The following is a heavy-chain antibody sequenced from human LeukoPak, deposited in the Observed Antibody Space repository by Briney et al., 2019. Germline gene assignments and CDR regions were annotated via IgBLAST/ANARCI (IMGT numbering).Heavy chain of an antibody. CDR2: ISWNSGSI. CDR1: GFTFDDYA. CDR3: AKVPGPHSSSSYFDY. D-gene: IGHD6-6*01. Sequence: PGRSLRLSCAASGFTFDDYAMHWVRQAPGKGLEWVSGISWNSGSIGYADSVKGRFTISRDNAKNSLNLQINSLRAEDTALSYCAKVPGPHSSSSYFDYWGQGTLVTVSS. J-gene: IGHJ4*02. V-gene: IGHV3-9*01.